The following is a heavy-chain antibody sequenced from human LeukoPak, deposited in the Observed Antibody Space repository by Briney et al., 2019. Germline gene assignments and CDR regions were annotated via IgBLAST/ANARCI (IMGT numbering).Heavy chain of an antibody. CDR3: ARHSYTNGWFFFDP. J-gene: IGHJ5*02. D-gene: IGHD6-19*01. V-gene: IGHV5-51*01. Sequence: GESLKIFCKGSGYSFTTYWIAWVRQMPGKGLEWMGIIYPGDSNTRYSPSFQGQVTISADKSINTAYLQWSSLKTSDTAMYYCARHSYTNGWFFFDPWGQGTLVTVSS. CDR2: IYPGDSNT. CDR1: GYSFTTYW.